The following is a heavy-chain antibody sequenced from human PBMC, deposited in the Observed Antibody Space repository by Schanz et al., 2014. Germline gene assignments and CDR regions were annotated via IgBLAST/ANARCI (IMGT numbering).Heavy chain of an antibody. J-gene: IGHJ4*02. CDR3: ARSGSSNWYFFDY. CDR1: GYTFTSDS. CDR2: INAANGNT. V-gene: IGHV1-3*01. D-gene: IGHD6-13*01. Sequence: QVQLVQSGAEVKKPGASVKVSCKASGYTFTSDSMHWVRQAPGQRLEWMGWINAANGNTRYSQKFQGRVTITRDTSASTAYMELRSLRSDDTAVYYCARSGSSNWYFFDYWGQGTLVTVSS.